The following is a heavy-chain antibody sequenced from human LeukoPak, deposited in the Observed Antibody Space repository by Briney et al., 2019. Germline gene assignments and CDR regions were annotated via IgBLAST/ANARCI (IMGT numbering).Heavy chain of an antibody. V-gene: IGHV3-23*01. CDR3: AKGAVVVPAASFDY. J-gene: IGHJ4*02. CDR1: GFTFSSYA. D-gene: IGHD2-2*01. Sequence: TGGSLRLSCAASGFTFSSYAMSWVRQAPGKGLEWVSAISGSGGSTYYADSVKGRFTISRDNSKNTLYLQMNSLRAEDTAAYYCAKGAVVVPAASFDYWGQGTLVTVSS. CDR2: ISGSGGST.